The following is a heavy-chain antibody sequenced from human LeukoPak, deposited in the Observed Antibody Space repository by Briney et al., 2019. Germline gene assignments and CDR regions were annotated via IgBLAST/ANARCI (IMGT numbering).Heavy chain of an antibody. Sequence: GGSLRLSCTASGFTFGDYAMSWVRQAPGKGLEWVGFIRSKAYGGTTEYAASVKGRFTISRDDSKSIAYLQMNSLKTEDTAVYYCTSQSSGVDYWGQGTLVTVSP. CDR1: GFTFGDYA. CDR2: IRSKAYGGTT. CDR3: TSQSSGVDY. J-gene: IGHJ4*02. V-gene: IGHV3-49*04. D-gene: IGHD6-19*01.